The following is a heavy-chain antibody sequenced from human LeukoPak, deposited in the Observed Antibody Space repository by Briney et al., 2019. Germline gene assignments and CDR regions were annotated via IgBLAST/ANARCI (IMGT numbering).Heavy chain of an antibody. CDR2: ISDSSSYT. CDR3: ARVVATSNYGMDV. Sequence: GGSLRLSCAVSGFTFSDYYMSWIRQAPRKGLEWVSYISDSSSYTNYAGSVKGRFTTSRNNAKISLYLQMNSLRAEDTAVYYCARVVATSNYGMDVWGQGTTVTV. J-gene: IGHJ6*02. D-gene: IGHD5-12*01. CDR1: GFTFSDYY. V-gene: IGHV3-11*05.